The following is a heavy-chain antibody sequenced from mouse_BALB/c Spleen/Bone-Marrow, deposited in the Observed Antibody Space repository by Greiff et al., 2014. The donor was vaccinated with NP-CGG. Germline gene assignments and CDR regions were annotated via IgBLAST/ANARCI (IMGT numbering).Heavy chain of an antibody. D-gene: IGHD1-1*02. CDR1: GYTSTDYN. CDR3: ARELSWYFDV. J-gene: IGHJ1*01. V-gene: IGHV1S29*02. CDR2: IYPYNGGT. Sequence: VHVKQSGPELVKPGASVKISCKASGYTSTDYNMHWVKQSHGKSLEWIGYIYPYNGGTGYNQKFKSKATLTVDNSSSTAYMELRSLTSEDSAVYYCARELSWYFDVWGAGTTVTVSS.